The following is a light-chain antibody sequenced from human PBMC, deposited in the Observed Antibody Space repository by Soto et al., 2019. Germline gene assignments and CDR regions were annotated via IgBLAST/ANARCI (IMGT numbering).Light chain of an antibody. J-gene: IGKJ4*01. V-gene: IGKV3-11*01. CDR2: DAS. CDR3: QKFSSYPLT. Sequence: ELVLTQSPATLSLSPGDSATLSCRASQSVSSYLAWYQQKTGQAPRLLIYDASNRATGIPARFSGSGSGTDLNLTISSLEPEDFAVYYCQKFSSYPLTCGGGTKVDIK. CDR1: QSVSSY.